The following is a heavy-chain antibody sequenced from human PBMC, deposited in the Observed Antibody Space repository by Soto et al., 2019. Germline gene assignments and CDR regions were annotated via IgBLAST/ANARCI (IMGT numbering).Heavy chain of an antibody. D-gene: IGHD5-18*01. Sequence: ASVKVSCKPSGYTFTNYAITWVRQAPGQGLEWMGWISAYNGHTNYARNLQDRVTMTTDTSTSTAYMELRSLRSDDTAVYYCARDHPPSYGVCYFDYWGQGTPVTVSA. CDR3: ARDHPPSYGVCYFDY. J-gene: IGHJ4*02. CDR1: GYTFTNYA. V-gene: IGHV1-18*01. CDR2: ISAYNGHT.